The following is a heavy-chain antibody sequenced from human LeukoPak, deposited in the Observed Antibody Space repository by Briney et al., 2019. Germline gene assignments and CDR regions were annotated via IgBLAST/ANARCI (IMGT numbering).Heavy chain of an antibody. D-gene: IGHD3-3*01. CDR1: AGSISSGSYY. V-gene: IGHV4-61*02. J-gene: IGHJ3*02. CDR2: IYTSGST. Sequence: PSQTLSLTCTVSAGSISSGSYYWSWIRQPAGKGLEWIGRIYTSGSTNYNPSLKSRVTISVDTSKNQFSLKLSSVTAADTAVYYCARQDQGYDLWSGRGDAFDIGGQGTMVTVSS. CDR3: ARQDQGYDLWSGRGDAFDI.